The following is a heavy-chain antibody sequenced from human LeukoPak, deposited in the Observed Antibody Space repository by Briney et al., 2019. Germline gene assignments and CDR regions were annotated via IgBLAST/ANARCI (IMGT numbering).Heavy chain of an antibody. J-gene: IGHJ3*02. D-gene: IGHD6-6*01. CDR3: AKGSSGYDAFDI. Sequence: GGSLRLSCAASGFTFSSYAMSWVRQAPGKGLEWVSSISYTGTYIYYADSVKGRFTISRDNSKNTLYLQMNSLRAEDTAVYYCAKGSSGYDAFDIWGQGTMVTVSS. V-gene: IGHV3-23*01. CDR1: GFTFSSYA. CDR2: ISYTGTYI.